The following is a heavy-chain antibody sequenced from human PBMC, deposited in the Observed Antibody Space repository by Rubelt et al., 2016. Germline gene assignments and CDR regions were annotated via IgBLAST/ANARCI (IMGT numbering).Heavy chain of an antibody. Sequence: GKGLEWIGEINHSGSTNYNPSLKSRVTISVDTSKNQFSLMLSSVTAADTAVYYCARGVPYYDFWSGYGGRLNWFDPWGQGTLVTVSS. CDR2: INHSGST. J-gene: IGHJ5*02. D-gene: IGHD3-3*01. V-gene: IGHV4-34*01. CDR3: ARGVPYYDFWSGYGGRLNWFDP.